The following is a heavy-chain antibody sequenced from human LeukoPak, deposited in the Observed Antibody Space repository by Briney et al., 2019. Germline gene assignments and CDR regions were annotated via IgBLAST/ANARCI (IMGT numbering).Heavy chain of an antibody. CDR1: GFTFSSYD. V-gene: IGHV3-33*01. D-gene: IGHD2-15*01. CDR3: ARSYCSGGSCSYYYYYGMDV. Sequence: GRSLRLSCAASGFTFSSYDMHWVRQAPGKGLEWVAVIWYDGSNKYYADSVKGRFTISRDNSKNTLYLQMNSLRAEDTAVYYCARSYCSGGSCSYYYYYGMDVWGKGTTVTVSS. CDR2: IWYDGSNK. J-gene: IGHJ6*04.